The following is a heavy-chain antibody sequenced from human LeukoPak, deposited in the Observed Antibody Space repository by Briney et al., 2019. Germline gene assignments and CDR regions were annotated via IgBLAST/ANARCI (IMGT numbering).Heavy chain of an antibody. CDR2: INEDATTI. D-gene: IGHD3-16*01. CDR1: GFAFSAYW. Sequence: GGSLRLSCAASGFAFSAYWMHWVRQAPGKGLEWVSRINEDATTITYAGSVKGRFIVSRDNSKKSLYLQMNNLRAEDTAVYYCVRDLILVWTPGDDFDFWGQGTLVIVSS. V-gene: IGHV3-74*01. CDR3: VRDLILVWTPGDDFDF. J-gene: IGHJ4*02.